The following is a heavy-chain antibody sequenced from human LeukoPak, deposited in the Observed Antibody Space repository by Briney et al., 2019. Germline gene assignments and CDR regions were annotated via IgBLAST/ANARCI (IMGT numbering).Heavy chain of an antibody. J-gene: IGHJ4*02. Sequence: GRSLRLSCAASGFSFSNYDMSWVRQAPGKGLEWVAFISHDGISEYYTDSVKGRFTISRDNSKNTLYLQMNSLRAEDTAVYYCAKDIEVLRYFDWYNEGVYFDYWGQGTLVTVSS. CDR1: GFSFSNYD. CDR3: AKDIEVLRYFDWYNEGVYFDY. CDR2: ISHDGISE. D-gene: IGHD3-9*01. V-gene: IGHV3-30-3*01.